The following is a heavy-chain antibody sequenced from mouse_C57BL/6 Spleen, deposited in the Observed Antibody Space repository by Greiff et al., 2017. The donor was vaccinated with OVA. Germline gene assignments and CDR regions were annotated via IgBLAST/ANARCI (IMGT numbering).Heavy chain of an antibody. CDR1: GYTFTSYW. J-gene: IGHJ3*01. CDR2: IDPSDSYT. V-gene: IGHV1-69*01. Sequence: VQLQQPGAELVMPGASVKLSCKASGYTFTSYWMHWVKQRPGQGLEWIGEIDPSDSYTNYNQKFKGKATLTVDKSSSTAYMQLSSLTSEDSAVYYCARWYSSGYAGVAYWGQGTLLTVSA. D-gene: IGHD3-2*02. CDR3: ARWYSSGYAGVAY.